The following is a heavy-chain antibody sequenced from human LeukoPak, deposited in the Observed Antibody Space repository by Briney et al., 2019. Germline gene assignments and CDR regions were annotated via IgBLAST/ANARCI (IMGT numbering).Heavy chain of an antibody. CDR3: AGHHPRNTVDF. CDR2: VSHSGST. CDR1: GGSISNYY. V-gene: IGHV4-59*08. D-gene: IGHD2-8*02. Sequence: SETLSLTCTVSGGSISNYYWSWIRQPPGKGLEWIGYVSHSGSTNYSPSLKSRVTISLDTSKNQFSLKLSSVTAADTAVYYCAGHHPRNTVDFWGQGTLVTVSS. J-gene: IGHJ4*02.